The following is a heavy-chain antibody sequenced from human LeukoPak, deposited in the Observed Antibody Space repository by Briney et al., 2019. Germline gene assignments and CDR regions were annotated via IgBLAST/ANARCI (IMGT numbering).Heavy chain of an antibody. D-gene: IGHD3-16*02. CDR3: ARVPYDYVWGSYRSSY. V-gene: IGHV4-59*06. CDR2: IYYSGST. Sequence: SETLSLTCTVSGGSISSYYWSWIRQPPGKGLEWIGYIYYSGSTYYNPSLKSRVTISVDTSKNQFSLKLSSVTAADTAVYYCARVPYDYVWGSYRSSYWGQGTLVTVSS. CDR1: GGSISSYY. J-gene: IGHJ4*02.